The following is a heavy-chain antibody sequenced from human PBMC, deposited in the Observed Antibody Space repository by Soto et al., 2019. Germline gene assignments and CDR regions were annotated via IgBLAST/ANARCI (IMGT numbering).Heavy chain of an antibody. J-gene: IGHJ3*02. V-gene: IGHV3-66*01. Sequence: EVQLVESGGGLVQPGGSLRLSCVASGFTVTDIYMNWVRQAPGKGLACVSVIYKDFTDYADFVKGRFSVSTDSSKNALYLQMDNLRAEDTAVYYCARETRYCSGGSCSIMGDAFDIWGQGAMVTVSS. CDR2: IYKDFT. D-gene: IGHD2-15*01. CDR1: GFTVTDIY. CDR3: ARETRYCSGGSCSIMGDAFDI.